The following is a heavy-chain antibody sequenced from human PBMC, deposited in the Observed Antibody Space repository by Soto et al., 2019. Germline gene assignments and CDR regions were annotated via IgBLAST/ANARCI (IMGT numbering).Heavy chain of an antibody. CDR3: ARRSVDGYNGDAIDY. J-gene: IGHJ4*02. D-gene: IGHD5-12*01. CDR1: GGSISSSSYY. CDR2: IYYSGST. Sequence: SETLSLXCTVSGGSISSSSYYWGWIRQPPGKGLEWIGSIYYSGSTYYNPSLTSRVTISVDTSKNQFYLKLSSVTAADTAVYYCARRSVDGYNGDAIDYWGQGTLVTVSS. V-gene: IGHV4-39*01.